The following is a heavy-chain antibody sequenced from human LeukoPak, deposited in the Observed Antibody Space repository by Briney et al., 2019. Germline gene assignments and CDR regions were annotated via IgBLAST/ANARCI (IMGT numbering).Heavy chain of an antibody. Sequence: GGSLRLSCAASGFTFSSYWMHWVRQVPGKGLVWVARINPGGSSITYADSVKGRFTISRDNAKNTLYLQMDSLRAEDTAVYYCAKEQQLVRPNDAFDIWGQGTMVTVSS. CDR3: AKEQQLVRPNDAFDI. J-gene: IGHJ3*02. CDR1: GFTFSSYW. CDR2: INPGGSSI. D-gene: IGHD6-13*01. V-gene: IGHV3-74*01.